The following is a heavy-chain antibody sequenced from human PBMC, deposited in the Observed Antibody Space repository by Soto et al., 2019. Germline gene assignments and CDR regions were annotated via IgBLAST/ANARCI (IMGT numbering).Heavy chain of an antibody. Sequence: GEALKISLKGSGYSFTSYWIGWVRQMPRKGLEGMGIIYPGDADTRYSPSFQGQVTISADKSISTAYLQWSSLKASDTAMYYCGSFTYYDFWSGFCFWGQGTTVTVSS. CDR3: GSFTYYDFWSGFCF. CDR1: GYSFTSYW. CDR2: IYPGDADT. J-gene: IGHJ6*02. D-gene: IGHD3-3*01. V-gene: IGHV5-51*01.